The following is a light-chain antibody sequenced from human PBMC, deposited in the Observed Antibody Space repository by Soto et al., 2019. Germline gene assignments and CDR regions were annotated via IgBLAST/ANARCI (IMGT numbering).Light chain of an antibody. V-gene: IGKV3-11*01. CDR3: QQRSNWLLT. Sequence: EIVLTQSPATLSLSPGERATLSCRASQSVSSYLAWYQQKPGQAHRLLIYDASTRTAGIPARFSGRGSGTDFTRTISSLEPEDLAVYYCQQRSNWLLTFGGGTKVEIK. CDR1: QSVSSY. J-gene: IGKJ4*01. CDR2: DAS.